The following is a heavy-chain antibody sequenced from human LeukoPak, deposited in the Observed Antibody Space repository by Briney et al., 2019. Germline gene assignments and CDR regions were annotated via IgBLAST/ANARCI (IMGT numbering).Heavy chain of an antibody. CDR2: ISGSGRNT. CDR1: GFTFSSYG. V-gene: IGHV3-23*01. CDR3: AKVSGPTDF. Sequence: RGSLRLSCAASGFTFSSYGMRWVRQAPGKGLEWVSAISGSGRNTYYADSVKGRFTISRDNSKNTLYLQMNSLRAEDTAVYYCAKVSGPTDFWGQGALVTVSS. J-gene: IGHJ4*02.